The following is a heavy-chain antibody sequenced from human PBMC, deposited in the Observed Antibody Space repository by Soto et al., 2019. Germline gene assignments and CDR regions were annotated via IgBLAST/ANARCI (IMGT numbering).Heavy chain of an antibody. V-gene: IGHV1-69*13. Sequence: SVKVSCKASGGTFSSYAISWVRQAPGQGLEWMGGIIPIFGTANYAQKFQGRVTTTADESTSTAYMELSSLRSEDTAVYYCARGGIAVAGTGYYYGMDVWGQGTTVTVSS. CDR3: ARGGIAVAGTGYYYGMDV. J-gene: IGHJ6*02. CDR1: GGTFSSYA. CDR2: IIPIFGTA. D-gene: IGHD6-19*01.